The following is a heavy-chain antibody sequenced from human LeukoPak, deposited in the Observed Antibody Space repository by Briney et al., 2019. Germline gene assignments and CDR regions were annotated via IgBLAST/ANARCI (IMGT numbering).Heavy chain of an antibody. CDR2: IYYSGST. CDR3: ARDPTPMTTVNPGFGY. CDR1: GGSISSGDYY. V-gene: IGHV4-30-4*01. Sequence: SQTLSLTCTVSGGSISSGDYYWSWIRQPPGKGLEWIGYIYYSGSTYYNPSLKSRVTISVDTSKNQFSLKLSSVTAADTAVYYCARDPTPMTTVNPGFGYWGQGTLVTVSS. J-gene: IGHJ4*02. D-gene: IGHD4-17*01.